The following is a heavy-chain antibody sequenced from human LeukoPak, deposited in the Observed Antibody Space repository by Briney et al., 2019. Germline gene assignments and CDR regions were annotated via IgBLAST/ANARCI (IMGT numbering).Heavy chain of an antibody. J-gene: IGHJ6*03. D-gene: IGHD2-2*01. CDR1: GGSISSGGYY. V-gene: IGHV4-30-2*01. CDR3: ARVVEGYCSSTSCYFPYYYYMDV. Sequence: TLSLTCTVSGGSISSGGYYWSWIRQPPGKGLEWIGYIYHSGSTYYNPSLKSRVTISVDRSKNQFSLKLSSVTAADTAVYYCARVVEGYCSSTSCYFPYYYYMDVWGKGTTVTVSS. CDR2: IYHSGST.